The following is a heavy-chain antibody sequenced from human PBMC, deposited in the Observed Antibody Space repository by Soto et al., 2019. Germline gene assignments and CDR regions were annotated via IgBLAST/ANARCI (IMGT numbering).Heavy chain of an antibody. Sequence: QVQLVQSGAEVKKPGSSVKVSCQASGGSFSDYAISWVRQAPGQGLEWMGGIIPMLGIADNAQKFHGRVIITADEYTSTVYMELSSLRSEDTAVYYCARDGDYYDSSGFQRDYHYYGMDVWGQGTTVTVAS. V-gene: IGHV1-69*01. CDR1: GGSFSDYA. J-gene: IGHJ6*02. D-gene: IGHD3-22*01. CDR2: IIPMLGIA. CDR3: ARDGDYYDSSGFQRDYHYYGMDV.